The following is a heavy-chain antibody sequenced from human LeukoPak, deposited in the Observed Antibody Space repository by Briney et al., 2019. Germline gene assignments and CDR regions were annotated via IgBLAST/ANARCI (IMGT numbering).Heavy chain of an antibody. V-gene: IGHV3-53*01. CDR1: GXTVSSNY. Sequence: PGGSLRLSCAASGXTVSSNYMSWVRQAPGKGREWVSIIYSGGNTYYADSVKGRFTISRDNSKNTLYLQMNSLRAEDTAVYYCARDMTPPVRFDFWGQGTLVTVSS. CDR2: IYSGGNT. CDR3: ARDMTPPVRFDF. D-gene: IGHD3-10*01. J-gene: IGHJ4*02.